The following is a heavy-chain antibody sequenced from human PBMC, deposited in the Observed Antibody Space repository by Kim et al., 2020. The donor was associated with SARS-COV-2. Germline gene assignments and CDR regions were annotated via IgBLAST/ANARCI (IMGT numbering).Heavy chain of an antibody. D-gene: IGHD3-10*01. V-gene: IGHV4-61*01. CDR2: IYYSGST. J-gene: IGHJ5*02. CDR3: ARVSVRGVIVWFDP. Sequence: SETLSLTCTVSGGSVSSGSYYWSWIRQPPGKGLEWIGYIYYSGSTNYNPSLKSRVTISVDTSKNQFSLKLSSVTAADTAVYYCARVSVRGVIVWFDPWGQGTLVTVSS. CDR1: GGSVSSGSYY.